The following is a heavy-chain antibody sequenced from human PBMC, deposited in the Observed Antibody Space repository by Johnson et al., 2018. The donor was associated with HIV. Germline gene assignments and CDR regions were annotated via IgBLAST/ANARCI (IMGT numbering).Heavy chain of an antibody. CDR2: IYSGGLT. Sequence: EKLVESGGGLAQPGGSLRLSCAASGLNVSGHYMSWVRQSPGKGLEWVSVIYSGGLTYYAQSVKGRFTISRDNSKNTLYLQMNSLRAEDTAVYYCARDDIRDGKSFDIWGQGTMVTVSS. V-gene: IGHV3-66*01. CDR3: ARDDIRDGKSFDI. J-gene: IGHJ3*02. CDR1: GLNVSGHY.